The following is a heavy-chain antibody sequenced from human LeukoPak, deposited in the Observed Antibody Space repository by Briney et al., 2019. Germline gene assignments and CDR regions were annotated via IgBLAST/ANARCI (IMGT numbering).Heavy chain of an antibody. D-gene: IGHD3-10*01. V-gene: IGHV3-66*01. CDR1: GFPVRSNY. Sequence: GGSLRLLCGPCGFPVRSNYMSWVRQPPGEGVEGVSGIYSGGSTYYADSVKGRFTISRDNSKNTLYLQMNSLRAEDTAVYYCTREVRDYGSGSYYGSWGQGTLVTVSS. CDR2: IYSGGST. J-gene: IGHJ4*02. CDR3: TREVRDYGSGSYYGS.